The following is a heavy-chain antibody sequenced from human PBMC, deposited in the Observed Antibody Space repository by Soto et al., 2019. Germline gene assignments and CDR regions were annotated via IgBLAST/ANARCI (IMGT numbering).Heavy chain of an antibody. CDR3: SRPSYYYDSSGFEPGAFEI. V-gene: IGHV3-49*03. D-gene: IGHD3-22*01. Sequence: HPGGSLRLSCTGSGFTFGNNAMTWFRQAPGKGLEWVGFIRSKNYGRTTEYAASVQGRFTISRDDSKGIAYLEMNSLTTDDTAVYYCSRPSYYYDSSGFEPGAFEIWGQGTMVTVSS. CDR2: IRSKNYGRTT. CDR1: GFTFGNNA. J-gene: IGHJ3*02.